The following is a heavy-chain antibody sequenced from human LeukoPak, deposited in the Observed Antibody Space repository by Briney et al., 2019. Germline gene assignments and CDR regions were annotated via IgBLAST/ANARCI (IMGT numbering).Heavy chain of an antibody. J-gene: IGHJ4*02. V-gene: IGHV3-23*01. Sequence: GGSLRLSRAASGFTFSTYAMNWVRQAPGKGLEWVSIISGSGGSTYYADSVKGRFTISRDNSKNTLYLQMSSLRAEDTAVYYCAKDRRLSGSYSDFWGQGTLVTVSS. CDR2: ISGSGGST. D-gene: IGHD1-26*01. CDR1: GFTFSTYA. CDR3: AKDRRLSGSYSDF.